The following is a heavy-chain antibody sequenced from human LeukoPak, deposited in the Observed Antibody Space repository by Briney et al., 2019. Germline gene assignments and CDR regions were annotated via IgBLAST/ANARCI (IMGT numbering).Heavy chain of an antibody. D-gene: IGHD3-22*01. CDR3: ARPYYSYYYDSSGFQH. CDR2: ISYDGSNK. CDR1: GFTFSSYA. Sequence: GRSLRLSCAASGFTFSSYAMHWARQAPGKGLEWVAVISYDGSNKYYADSVKGRFTISRDNSKNTLYLQMNSLRAEDTAVYYCARPYYSYYYDSSGFQHWGQGTLVTVSS. V-gene: IGHV3-30*04. J-gene: IGHJ1*01.